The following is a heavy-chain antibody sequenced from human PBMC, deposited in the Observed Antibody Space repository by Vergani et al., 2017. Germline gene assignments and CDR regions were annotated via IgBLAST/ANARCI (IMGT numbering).Heavy chain of an antibody. V-gene: IGHV4-4*07. Sequence: QVQLQESGPGLVKPSETLSLTCSASGAPISYWCWSWLRQPAGKGLEWIGRLCPSGSTNYKPSLKSRVTMSIDTSKNQFSLKLTSVTAADTAVYYCARVDTQVPATSHFYYMDVWGKGTTVVVSS. CDR3: ARVDTQVPATSHFYYMDV. D-gene: IGHD6-25*01. CDR2: LCPSGST. CDR1: GAPISYWC. J-gene: IGHJ6*03.